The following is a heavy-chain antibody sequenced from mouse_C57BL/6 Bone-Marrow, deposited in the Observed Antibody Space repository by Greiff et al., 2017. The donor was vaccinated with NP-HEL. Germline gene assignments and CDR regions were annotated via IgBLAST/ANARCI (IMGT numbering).Heavy chain of an antibody. CDR3: ARGWLLGAMDY. D-gene: IGHD2-3*01. Sequence: VQLQQPGAELVMPGASVKLSCKASGYTFTSYWMHWVKQRPGQGLEWIGEIDPSDSYTNYNQKFKGKSTLTVDKSSSTAYMQLSSLTSEDSAVYYCARGWLLGAMDYWCQGTSVTVSS. V-gene: IGHV1-69*01. J-gene: IGHJ4*01. CDR2: IDPSDSYT. CDR1: GYTFTSYW.